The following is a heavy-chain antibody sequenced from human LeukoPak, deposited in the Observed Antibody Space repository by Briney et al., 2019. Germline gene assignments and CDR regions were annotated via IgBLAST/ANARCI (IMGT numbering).Heavy chain of an antibody. CDR3: ASGSAYYGSGSRLDY. Sequence: GGSLRLSCVASGFPFHNYWMTWVRQAPGKGLEWVANIKQDAVEEFCVDSVKGRFTISRDNAKNTLYLQMNSLRADDTAIYYCASGSAYYGSGSRLDYWGQGTLVTVSS. V-gene: IGHV3-7*01. D-gene: IGHD3-10*01. CDR1: GFPFHNYW. J-gene: IGHJ4*02. CDR2: IKQDAVEE.